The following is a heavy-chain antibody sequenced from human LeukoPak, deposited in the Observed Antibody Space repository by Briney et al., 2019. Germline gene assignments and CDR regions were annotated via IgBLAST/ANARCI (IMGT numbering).Heavy chain of an antibody. CDR1: GFTFSSYS. D-gene: IGHD5-18*01. CDR2: ISATSNYI. CDR3: ARDTSGYTFDD. Sequence: GGSLRLSCAASGFTFSSYSMNWVRQAPGKGLEWVSSISATSNYIYYADSVKGRVTISRDNPKHSPYLKINSLRAEDTAVYYCARDTSGYTFDDWGQGTLVTVSS. V-gene: IGHV3-21*01. J-gene: IGHJ4*02.